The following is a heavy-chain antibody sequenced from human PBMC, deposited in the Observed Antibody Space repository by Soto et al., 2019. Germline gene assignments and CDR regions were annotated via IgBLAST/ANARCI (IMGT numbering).Heavy chain of an antibody. CDR2: ISAYNGNT. J-gene: IGHJ4*02. Sequence: ASVKVSCKASGYTFTSHGISWVRQAPGQGLEWMGWISAYNGNTNYAQKLQGRVTMTTDTSASTAYMELRSLRSDDTAVYYCAREDLYCSGGSCYKLIDYWGQGTLVTVSS. CDR3: AREDLYCSGGSCYKLIDY. D-gene: IGHD2-15*01. CDR1: GYTFTSHG. V-gene: IGHV1-18*01.